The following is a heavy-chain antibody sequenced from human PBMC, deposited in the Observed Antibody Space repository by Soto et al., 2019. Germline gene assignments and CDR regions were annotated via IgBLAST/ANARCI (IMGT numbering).Heavy chain of an antibody. CDR1: GFTFSNSA. J-gene: IGHJ4*02. CDR3: VLCTTTSCYGKFDY. V-gene: IGHV1-58*02. Sequence: QMQLVQSGPEVKKPGTSVKVSCKASGFTFSNSAIQWMRQARGERLEWIGWIVVGSGNTNYAQKIQERVTIIRDMSTSTSYMELGSLTSEDTAVYYCVLCTTTSCYGKFDYWGQGTLVTVSS. D-gene: IGHD2-2*01. CDR2: IVVGSGNT.